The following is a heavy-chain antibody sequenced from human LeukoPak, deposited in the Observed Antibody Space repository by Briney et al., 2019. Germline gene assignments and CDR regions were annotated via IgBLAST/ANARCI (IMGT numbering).Heavy chain of an antibody. Sequence: PGGSLRLSCRASGFTFSTYGMHWVRQAPGKGLEWVAVISYDGGNTFYADSVKGRFTISRDNSQNTLHLQMNSLRNEDTAVYYCAKAPTWGITSGFGAYWGQGTLVAVSS. V-gene: IGHV3-30*18. CDR2: ISYDGGNT. D-gene: IGHD3-22*01. CDR3: AKAPTWGITSGFGAY. CDR1: GFTFSTYG. J-gene: IGHJ4*02.